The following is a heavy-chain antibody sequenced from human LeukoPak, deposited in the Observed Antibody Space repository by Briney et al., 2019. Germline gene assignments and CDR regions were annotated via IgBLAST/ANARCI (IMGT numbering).Heavy chain of an antibody. CDR3: ARGRTWFDS. CDR1: GFTLRTYA. Sequence: GGSLRLSCVASGFTLRTYAMHWVRQAPGKGLEWVAVISSDGSKKFYSDSVKGQFTISRDNSKNTLYLQMNSLRAEDTAVYYCARGRTWFDSWGQGTLVTVSS. V-gene: IGHV3-30-3*01. J-gene: IGHJ5*01. CDR2: ISSDGSKK. D-gene: IGHD2-8*01.